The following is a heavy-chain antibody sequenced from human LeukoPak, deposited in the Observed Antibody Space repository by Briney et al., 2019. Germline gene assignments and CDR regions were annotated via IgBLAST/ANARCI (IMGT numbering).Heavy chain of an antibody. Sequence: SETLSHTCAVYGGSFSGYYWSWIRQPPGKGLEWVGEINHSGSTNYNPSLKSRVTISVDTSKNQFSLKLSSVTAADTALYYCAREWYSSSWHPHDAFDIWGQGTMVTVSS. CDR2: INHSGST. CDR3: AREWYSSSWHPHDAFDI. J-gene: IGHJ3*02. V-gene: IGHV4-34*01. D-gene: IGHD6-13*01. CDR1: GGSFSGYY.